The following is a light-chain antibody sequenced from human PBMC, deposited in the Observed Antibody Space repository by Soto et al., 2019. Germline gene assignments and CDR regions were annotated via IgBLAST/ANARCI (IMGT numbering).Light chain of an antibody. CDR1: QSVSSSY. Sequence: IVLTQYPASLSLSPVEGATLSYGAIQSVSSSYLAWYQRKPGQAPRLLIYDASTRATGTPDRFSGTGSGTDFTLTIRRLEPEDFALYYCQPYGDSRQVTFGGGTKVAIK. CDR3: QPYGDSRQVT. CDR2: DAS. V-gene: IGKV3D-20*01. J-gene: IGKJ4*01.